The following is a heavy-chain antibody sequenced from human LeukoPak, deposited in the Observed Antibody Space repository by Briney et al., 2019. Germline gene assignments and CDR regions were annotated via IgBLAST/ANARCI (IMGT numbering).Heavy chain of an antibody. CDR1: GFTVSSYE. CDR2: ISSSGSTI. J-gene: IGHJ4*02. Sequence: GGSLRLSCAASGFTVSSYEMNWVRQAPGKGLEWGSYISSSGSTIYYADSVKGRFTISRDNAKNTLYLQMNSLRAEDTAVYYCARGSGWYPHFDYWGQGTLVTVSS. D-gene: IGHD6-19*01. V-gene: IGHV3-48*03. CDR3: ARGSGWYPHFDY.